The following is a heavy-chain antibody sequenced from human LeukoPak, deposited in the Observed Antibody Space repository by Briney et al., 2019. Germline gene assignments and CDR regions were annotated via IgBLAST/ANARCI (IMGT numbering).Heavy chain of an antibody. CDR3: VRDPSEASHPYYFDY. Sequence: PGGSLTLSCAASRFTFTTYSMNWVRQAPGKGLEWVSSISSSGTYLYYADSVKGRFTISRDNAKHSLSLQMNSLRVEDTAVYYCVRDPSEASHPYYFDYWGQGTLVTVSS. D-gene: IGHD2-2*01. CDR2: ISSSGTYL. CDR1: RFTFTTYS. V-gene: IGHV3-21*01. J-gene: IGHJ4*02.